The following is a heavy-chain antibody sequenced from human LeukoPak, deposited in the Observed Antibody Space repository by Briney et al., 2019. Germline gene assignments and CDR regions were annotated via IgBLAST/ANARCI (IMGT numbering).Heavy chain of an antibody. CDR1: GDSISSYY. CDR2: IYYSGST. Sequence: SETLSLTCSVSGDSISSYYWSWIRQPPGKGLEWIGYIYYSGSTNYNPSLKSRVTISVDTSKNQFSLKLSSVTAADTAVYYCARHVGLGDAFDIWGQGTTVTVSS. V-gene: IGHV4-59*08. CDR3: ARHVGLGDAFDI. D-gene: IGHD3-16*01. J-gene: IGHJ3*02.